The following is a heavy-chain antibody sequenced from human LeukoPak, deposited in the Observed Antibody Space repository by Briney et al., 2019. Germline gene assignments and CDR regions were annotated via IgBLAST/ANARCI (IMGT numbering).Heavy chain of an antibody. D-gene: IGHD5-24*01. Sequence: SETLSLTCTVSGGSISSYYWSWIRQPPGKGLEWIGNIYNSGGTNYNPSLKSRVTISVDTSKNQFSLKLSSVTAADTAVYYCARLRRDGYNPFDYWGQGTLVTVSS. CDR1: GGSISSYY. J-gene: IGHJ4*02. CDR3: ARLRRDGYNPFDY. CDR2: IYNSGGT. V-gene: IGHV4-59*08.